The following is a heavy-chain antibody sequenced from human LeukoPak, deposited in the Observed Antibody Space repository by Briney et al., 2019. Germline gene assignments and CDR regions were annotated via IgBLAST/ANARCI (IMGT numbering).Heavy chain of an antibody. Sequence: PGGSLRLSCAASGFTFSSYEMNWVRQAPGKGLEWVSYISSSGSTIYYADSVKGRFTISRDNAKNSLYLQMNSLRAEDTAVYYCARDYVGIAAAYWYFDLWGRGTLVTVSS. CDR2: ISSSGSTI. J-gene: IGHJ2*01. D-gene: IGHD6-13*01. V-gene: IGHV3-48*03. CDR1: GFTFSSYE. CDR3: ARDYVGIAAAYWYFDL.